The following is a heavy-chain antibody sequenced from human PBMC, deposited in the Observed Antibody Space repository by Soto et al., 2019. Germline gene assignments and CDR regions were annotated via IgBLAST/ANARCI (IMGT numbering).Heavy chain of an antibody. J-gene: IGHJ6*02. D-gene: IGHD3-10*01. CDR2: IWYDGSNK. CDR3: ARAMVITMVRGVIITQHYYYGMDV. Sequence: LRLSCAASGFTFSSYGMHWVRQAPGKGLEWVAVIWYDGSNKYYADSVKGRFTISRDNSKNTLYLQMNSLRAEDTAVYYCARAMVITMVRGVIITQHYYYGMDVWGQGTTVTVSS. CDR1: GFTFSSYG. V-gene: IGHV3-33*01.